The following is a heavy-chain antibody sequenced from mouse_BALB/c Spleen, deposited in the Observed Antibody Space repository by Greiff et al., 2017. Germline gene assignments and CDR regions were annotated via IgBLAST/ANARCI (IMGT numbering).Heavy chain of an antibody. CDR2: ISSGGGNT. CDR1: GFTFSSYT. J-gene: IGHJ4*01. D-gene: IGHD3-3*01. Sequence: EVKLMESGGGLVKPGGSLKLSCAASGFTFSSYTMSWVRQTPEKRLEWVATISSGGGNTYYPDSVKGRFTISRDNAKNNLYLQMSSLRSEDTALYYCARYRGPYAMGYWGQGTSVTVSS. V-gene: IGHV5-9*03. CDR3: ARYRGPYAMGY.